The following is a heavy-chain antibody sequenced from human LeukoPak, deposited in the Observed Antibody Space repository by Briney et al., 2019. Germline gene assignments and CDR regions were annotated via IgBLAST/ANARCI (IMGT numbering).Heavy chain of an antibody. CDR1: GGSISSYY. V-gene: IGHV4-59*01. Sequence: SETLSLTCTVSGGSISSYYWSWIRQPPGKGLEWIGYIYYSGSTNYNPSLKSRATISVDTSKNHFSLKLSSVTAADTAVYYCARDVYYYDSSHSRAFDIWGQGTMVTVSS. D-gene: IGHD3-22*01. J-gene: IGHJ3*02. CDR3: ARDVYYYDSSHSRAFDI. CDR2: IYYSGST.